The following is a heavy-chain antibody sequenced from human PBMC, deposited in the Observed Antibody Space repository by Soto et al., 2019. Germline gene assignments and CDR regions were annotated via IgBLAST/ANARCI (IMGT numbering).Heavy chain of an antibody. D-gene: IGHD5-18*01. CDR1: GGSFSDYH. V-gene: IGHV4-34*01. CDR2: IKPSGRT. CDR3: ARAGGSYEYSMDV. Sequence: KPSETLSLTCVVYGGSFSDYHWAWIRQPPGKGLEWIGEIKPSGRTTYNPSLKSRVIISRDTSKNHLSLRLSAVTAADTAVYYCARAGGSYEYSMDVWGQGTTVTVSS. J-gene: IGHJ6*02.